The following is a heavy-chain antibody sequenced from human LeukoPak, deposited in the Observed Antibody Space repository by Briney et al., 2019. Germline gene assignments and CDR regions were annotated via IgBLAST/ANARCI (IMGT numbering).Heavy chain of an antibody. J-gene: IGHJ6*03. CDR3: ARGVVAATFYYYMDV. CDR1: GYTFTGYY. V-gene: IGHV1-2*02. Sequence: ASVKVSFKPSGYTFTGYYIQWVRQAPGQGLEWMGWIDPHSGGTNYAPKFQGRVSMTRDTSISTAYMELSRLRSDDTAVYYCARGVVAATFYYYMDVWGKGTTVTVSS. D-gene: IGHD2-15*01. CDR2: IDPHSGGT.